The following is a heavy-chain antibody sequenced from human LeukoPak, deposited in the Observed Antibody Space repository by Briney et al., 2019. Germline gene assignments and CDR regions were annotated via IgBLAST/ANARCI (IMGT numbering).Heavy chain of an antibody. Sequence: PGRSLRLSCAASGFTFSSYAMHWVRQAPGKGLEWVAVISYDGSNKYYADSVKGRFTISRDNSKNTLYLQMNSLRAEDTAVYYCARESSMIVEKYYFDYWGQGTLVTVCS. J-gene: IGHJ4*02. CDR2: ISYDGSNK. V-gene: IGHV3-30*04. CDR3: ARESSMIVEKYYFDY. D-gene: IGHD3-22*01. CDR1: GFTFSSYA.